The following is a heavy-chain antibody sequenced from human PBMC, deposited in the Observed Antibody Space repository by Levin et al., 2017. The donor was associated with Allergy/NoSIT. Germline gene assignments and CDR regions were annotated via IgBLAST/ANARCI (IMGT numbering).Heavy chain of an antibody. D-gene: IGHD2-2*01. Sequence: SCAASGFTFSSYAMHWVRQAPGKGLEWVAVISYDGSNKYYADSVKGRFTISRDNSKNTLYLQMNSLRAEDTAVYYCAGVAGSISLRSGYFQHWGQGTLVTVSS. J-gene: IGHJ1*01. CDR1: GFTFSSYA. V-gene: IGHV3-30-3*01. CDR2: ISYDGSNK. CDR3: AGVAGSISLRSGYFQH.